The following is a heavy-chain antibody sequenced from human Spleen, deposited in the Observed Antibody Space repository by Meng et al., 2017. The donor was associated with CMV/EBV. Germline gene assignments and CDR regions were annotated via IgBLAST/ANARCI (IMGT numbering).Heavy chain of an antibody. CDR2: LYSGGSI. J-gene: IGHJ6*02. CDR3: ARETIVGGNLGSGGMDV. CDR1: GFTVSVNS. V-gene: IGHV3-66*02. Sequence: GGSLRRSCASSGFTVSVNSMSWVRQAPGKGLEWVSVLYSGGSIYYADSVKGRFTISRDNSRNTVYLQMNSLRAEDTAVYYCARETIVGGNLGSGGMDVWGQGTTVTVSS. D-gene: IGHD1-26*01.